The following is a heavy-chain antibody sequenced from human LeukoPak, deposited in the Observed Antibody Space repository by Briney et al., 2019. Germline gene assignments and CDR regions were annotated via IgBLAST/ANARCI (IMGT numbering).Heavy chain of an antibody. J-gene: IGHJ4*02. CDR1: GDSISSYY. CDR3: ASRPIPVDIFDS. D-gene: IGHD6-19*01. CDR2: MYYTGST. V-gene: IGHV4-59*08. Sequence: SETLSLTCTVSGDSISSYYWSWIRQPPGKGLEWIGYMYYTGSTTYNPSLKSRVIMSVDTSKNQLSLKLSSVTAADTAVYYCASRPIPVDIFDSWGQGTLVTVSS.